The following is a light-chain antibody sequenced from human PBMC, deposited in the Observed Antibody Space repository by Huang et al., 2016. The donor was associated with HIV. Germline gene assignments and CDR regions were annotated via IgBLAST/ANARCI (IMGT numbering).Light chain of an antibody. V-gene: IGKV1-9*01. J-gene: IGKJ4*01. CDR3: QELHIFPVT. CDR1: QVISSY. Sequence: IQLTQSPSSLYASVGDRVTITCRASQVISSYLAWYQQKPGKAPELLIYAASTLQSGVPSRFSGSGSGTDFTLTISSLRPEDFATYYCQELHIFPVTFGGGTKVEIK. CDR2: AAS.